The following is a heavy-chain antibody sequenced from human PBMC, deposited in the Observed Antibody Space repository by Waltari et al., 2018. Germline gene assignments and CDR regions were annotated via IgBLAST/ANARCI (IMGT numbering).Heavy chain of an antibody. CDR1: GGSFSGYY. D-gene: IGHD5-12*01. J-gene: IGHJ4*02. Sequence: QVQLQQWGAGRLKPSETLSLTCAVYGGSFSGYYWSWIRQPPGKGLEWIGEINHSGSTNYNPSLKSRVTISVDTSKNQFSLKLSSVTAADTAVYYCARVGDGYNRYFDYWGQGTLVTVSS. CDR3: ARVGDGYNRYFDY. V-gene: IGHV4-34*01. CDR2: INHSGST.